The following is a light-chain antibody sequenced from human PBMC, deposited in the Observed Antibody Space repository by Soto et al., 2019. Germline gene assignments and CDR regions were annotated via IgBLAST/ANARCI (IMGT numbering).Light chain of an antibody. V-gene: IGKV1-6*01. CDR1: QDIRNH. CDR3: LQDFNFPFT. J-gene: IGKJ2*01. CDR2: AAS. Sequence: AIPMTQSPSSLSASVGDRVTITCRASQDIRNHLAWYQQKPGTAPKVLISAASSLQTGVPSRFSGSGSGTDFTLTISSLQPEDFATYYCLQDFNFPFTFGQGTKLEVK.